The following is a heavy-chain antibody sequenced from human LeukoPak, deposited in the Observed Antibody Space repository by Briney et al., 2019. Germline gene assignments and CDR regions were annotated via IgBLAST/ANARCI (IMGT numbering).Heavy chain of an antibody. Sequence: SETLSLTCTVSGGSISSYYWSWIRQPPGKGLEWIGYIYYSGSTNYNPSLKSRVTISLDTSKNQFSLKLSSVTAADTAVYYCARGYCSGGSCPPDYYYYYYMDVWGKGTTVTISS. CDR3: ARGYCSGGSCPPDYYYYYYMDV. CDR2: IYYSGST. V-gene: IGHV4-59*12. CDR1: GGSISSYY. D-gene: IGHD2-15*01. J-gene: IGHJ6*03.